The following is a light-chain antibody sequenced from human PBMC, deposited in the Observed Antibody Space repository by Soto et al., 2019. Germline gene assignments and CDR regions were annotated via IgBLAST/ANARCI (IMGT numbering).Light chain of an antibody. CDR3: QQRSNWHMYT. CDR1: QSVSSY. CDR2: DAS. Sequence: EIVLTQSPATLSLSPGERASLSCRASQSVSSYLAWYQQKPGQAPRLLIYDASNSATGIPARFSGSGSGTDFTLTISSLEPEDFAVYYCQQRSNWHMYTFGQGTKLEIK. V-gene: IGKV3-11*01. J-gene: IGKJ2*01.